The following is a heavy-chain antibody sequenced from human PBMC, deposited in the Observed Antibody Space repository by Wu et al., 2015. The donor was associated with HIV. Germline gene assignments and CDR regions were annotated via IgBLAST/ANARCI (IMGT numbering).Heavy chain of an antibody. CDR3: ARSSISIFGYYGMDM. V-gene: IGHV1-69*13. Sequence: QVHLMQSGAEVRKPGASVKVSCKTSGYPFSDNYIHWVRQAPGQGLEWMGKIIPVFDTTKYAQKFQSRVTITADESTSTVFMELSSLKSDDTAVYYCARSSISIFGYYGMDMWGQGTTVTVSS. CDR1: GYPFSDNY. CDR2: IIPVFDTT. D-gene: IGHD3-3*02. J-gene: IGHJ6*02.